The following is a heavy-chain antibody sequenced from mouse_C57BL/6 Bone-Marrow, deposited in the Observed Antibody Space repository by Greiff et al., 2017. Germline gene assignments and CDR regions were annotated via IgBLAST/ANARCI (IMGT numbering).Heavy chain of an antibody. CDR3: TLLRRGFAY. CDR2: IDPENGDT. Sequence: VQLKQSGAELVRPGASVKLSCTASGFNIKDDYMHWVKQRPEQGLEWIGWIDPENGDTEYASKFQGKATITADTSSNTAYLQLSSLTSEDTAVYYCTLLRRGFAYWGQGTLVTVSA. V-gene: IGHV14-4*01. D-gene: IGHD1-2*01. J-gene: IGHJ3*01. CDR1: GFNIKDDY.